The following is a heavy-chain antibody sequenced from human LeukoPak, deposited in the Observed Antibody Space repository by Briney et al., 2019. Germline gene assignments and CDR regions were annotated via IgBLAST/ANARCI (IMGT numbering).Heavy chain of an antibody. CDR3: TVIRGYINSWPLDY. J-gene: IGHJ4*02. Sequence: GGSLRLSCAASGFTFSHAWMSWVRQAPGKGLEWVGRTKSKTDGETTDYAAPVKGRFTISRDDSKNTLYLQMNSLKTEDTAVYYCTVIRGYINSWPLDYWGQGALVTVSS. D-gene: IGHD6-13*01. CDR1: GFTFSHAW. CDR2: TKSKTDGETT. V-gene: IGHV3-15*01.